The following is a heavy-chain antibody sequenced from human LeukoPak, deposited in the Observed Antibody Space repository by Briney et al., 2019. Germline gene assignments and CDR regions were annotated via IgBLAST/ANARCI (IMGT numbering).Heavy chain of an antibody. D-gene: IGHD6-13*01. Sequence: PGGSLRLSCAGAGFTFSGYAMTWVRQAPGKGLEWISYIHDTSRPIFYADSVKGRFTVSRDTAKKSLYLQMNNLRAEDTAVYYCARGLGSSWLYLWGQGTLVTVPS. CDR2: IHDTSRPI. CDR1: GFTFSGYA. V-gene: IGHV3-48*01. J-gene: IGHJ5*02. CDR3: ARGLGSSWLYL.